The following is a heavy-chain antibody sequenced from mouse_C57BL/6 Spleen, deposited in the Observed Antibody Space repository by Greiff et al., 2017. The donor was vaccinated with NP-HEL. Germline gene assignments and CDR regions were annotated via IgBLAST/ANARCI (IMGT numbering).Heavy chain of an antibody. CDR1: GYTFTSYG. D-gene: IGHD2-5*01. CDR2: IYPRSGNT. Sequence: QVQLQQSGAELARPGASVKLSCKASGYTFTSYGISWVKQRTGQGLEWIGEIYPRSGNTYYNEKFKGKATLTADKSSSTAYMELRSLTSEDSAVYFCASYYSNYDYYAMDYWGQGTSVTVSS. J-gene: IGHJ4*01. V-gene: IGHV1-81*01. CDR3: ASYYSNYDYYAMDY.